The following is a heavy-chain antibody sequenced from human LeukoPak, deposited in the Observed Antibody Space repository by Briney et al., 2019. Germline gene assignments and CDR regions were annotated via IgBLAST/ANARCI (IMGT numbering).Heavy chain of an antibody. CDR1: GGSISSSNYY. Sequence: PSETLSLTCTVSGGSISSSNYYWGWIRQSPGMGLDWIGSISHTGSTYHNPSLKSRVTISVDTSKNQFSLRLTSVTAADTAVYYCARYQDYYYYYMDVWGKGTTVTISS. J-gene: IGHJ6*03. V-gene: IGHV4-39*01. CDR3: ARYQDYYYYYMDV. CDR2: ISHTGST.